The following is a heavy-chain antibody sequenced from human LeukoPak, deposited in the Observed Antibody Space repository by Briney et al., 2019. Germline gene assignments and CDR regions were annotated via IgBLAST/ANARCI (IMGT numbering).Heavy chain of an antibody. CDR3: ARDRRAYYGSGSYNWFDP. D-gene: IGHD3-10*01. V-gene: IGHV3-74*01. J-gene: IGHJ5*02. Sequence: GGSLRLSCAASGFTFSSYWMHWIRQAPGKGLVWVSRIKSDGSSTTYADSVKGRFTISRDNAKNTLYLQMNSLRAEDTAVYYCARDRRAYYGSGSYNWFDPWGQGTLVTVSS. CDR2: IKSDGSST. CDR1: GFTFSSYW.